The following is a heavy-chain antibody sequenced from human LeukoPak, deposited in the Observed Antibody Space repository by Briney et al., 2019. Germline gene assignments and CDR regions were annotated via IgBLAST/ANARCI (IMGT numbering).Heavy chain of an antibody. Sequence: GGSLRLSCAASGFTFSDYYMSWIRQAPGKGLEWVSYISSSGSTIYYADSVKGRFTISRDNAKNSLYLQMNSLRAEDTAVYYCAREVRLGYCTNGVCGGYYYYGMDVWGQGTTVTVSS. CDR3: AREVRLGYCTNGVCGGYYYYGMDV. V-gene: IGHV3-11*04. J-gene: IGHJ6*02. CDR1: GFTFSDYY. D-gene: IGHD2-8*01. CDR2: ISSSGSTI.